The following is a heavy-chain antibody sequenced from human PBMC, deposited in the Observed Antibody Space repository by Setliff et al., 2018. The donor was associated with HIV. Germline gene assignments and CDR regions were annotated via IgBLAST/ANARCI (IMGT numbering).Heavy chain of an antibody. V-gene: IGHV1-2*02. CDR3: ARGSGWYAPFDY. CDR1: GYSFTGYY. J-gene: IGHJ4*02. CDR2: MNVNSDYR. D-gene: IGHD6-19*01. Sequence: ASVKVSCKASGYSFTGYYMHWVRQAPGQGPEWMGWMNVNSDYREYVQKFQGRVTMTRDTSITTAYMELTRLTSDDTAVYYCARGSGWYAPFDYWGQGTLVTVSS.